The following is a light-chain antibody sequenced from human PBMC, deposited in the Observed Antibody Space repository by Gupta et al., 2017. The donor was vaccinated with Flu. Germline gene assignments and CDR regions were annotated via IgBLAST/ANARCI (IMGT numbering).Light chain of an antibody. V-gene: IGLV2-23*02. Sequence: TISCTGPDVNVGADSLVSWYQQRAGQAPKLILYDVNKRPSGVSGRFSGSKSGDTASLTIAGLQAEDEAHYYCCAYAGSDPGDVFGSGTKVTVL. J-gene: IGLJ1*01. CDR2: DVN. CDR1: DVNVGADSL. CDR3: CAYAGSDPGDV.